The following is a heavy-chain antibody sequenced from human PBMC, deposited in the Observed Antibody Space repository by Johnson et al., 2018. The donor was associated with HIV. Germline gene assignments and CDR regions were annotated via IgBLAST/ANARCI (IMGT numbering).Heavy chain of an antibody. CDR1: GFTFSSYW. CDR2: IYSGGST. D-gene: IGHD3-9*01. CDR3: TSRVTRYYDILTAYSKGDDAFDI. V-gene: IGHV3-66*01. Sequence: VQLVESGGGLVQPGGSLRLSCAASGFTFSSYWMSWVRQAPGKGLEWVSVIYSGGSTYYADSVKGRFTISRDDSKNTAYLQINSLKSEDAAGYDCTSRVTRYYDILTAYSKGDDAFDIWGQGTMVTVSS. J-gene: IGHJ3*02.